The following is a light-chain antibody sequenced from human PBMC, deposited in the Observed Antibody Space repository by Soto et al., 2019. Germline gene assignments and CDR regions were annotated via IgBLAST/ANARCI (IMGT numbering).Light chain of an antibody. V-gene: IGLV1-40*01. J-gene: IGLJ3*02. CDR3: STWDDSLNGWV. CDR1: SSNIGAGFD. CDR2: DNT. Sequence: QSVLTQPPSVSGAPGQRVTISCTGSSSNIGAGFDVHWYQQLPGTAPKLLISDNTNRPSGVPDRFSGSRSGTSASLAISGLQSDDEAVYFCSTWDDSLNGWVFGGGTKLTVL.